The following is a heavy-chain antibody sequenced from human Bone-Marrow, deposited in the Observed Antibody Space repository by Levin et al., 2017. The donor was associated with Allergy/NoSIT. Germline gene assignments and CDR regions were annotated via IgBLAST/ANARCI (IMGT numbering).Heavy chain of an antibody. CDR3: ARGRRDGYDFPFDS. V-gene: IGHV3-13*01. CDR2: IGTTGGT. J-gene: IGHJ4*02. CDR1: GFTFSTSD. D-gene: IGHD5-24*01. Sequence: PGGSLRLSCSTTGFTFSTSDMHWVRQATGKGLEWVAAIGTTGGTFYLDSVKGRFTISREDAKNSFFLQMNSLTVGDTAVYYCARGRRDGYDFPFDSWGQGTLVTVSP.